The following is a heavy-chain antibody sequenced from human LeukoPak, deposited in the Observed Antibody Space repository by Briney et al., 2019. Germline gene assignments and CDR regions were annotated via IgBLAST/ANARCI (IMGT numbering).Heavy chain of an antibody. CDR2: ISSFNGNT. V-gene: IGHV1-18*01. CDR3: ARDLVPLYSYGTGGYFDL. CDR1: GYTFTSYA. Sequence: GASVKVSCKASGYTFTSYAISWVRQAPGQGLEWMGWISSFNGNTNYAQKFQGRVTMTTDTSTSTAYMELRSLRSDDTAVYYCARDLVPLYSYGTGGYFDLWGRGTLVTVSS. J-gene: IGHJ2*01. D-gene: IGHD5-18*01.